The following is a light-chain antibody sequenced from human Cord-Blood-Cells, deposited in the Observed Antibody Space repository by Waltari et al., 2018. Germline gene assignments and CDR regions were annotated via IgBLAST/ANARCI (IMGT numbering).Light chain of an antibody. CDR3: SSYTSSSTLVV. Sequence: QSALTQPASVSGSPGQSITISCTGPSSDVGGYNSVSWYQQHPGKAPKLMIYEVSNRPSGVSNRFSGSKSGNTASLTISGLQAEDEADYYCSSYTSSSTLVVFGGGTKLTVL. CDR2: EVS. CDR1: SSDVGGYNS. V-gene: IGLV2-14*01. J-gene: IGLJ2*01.